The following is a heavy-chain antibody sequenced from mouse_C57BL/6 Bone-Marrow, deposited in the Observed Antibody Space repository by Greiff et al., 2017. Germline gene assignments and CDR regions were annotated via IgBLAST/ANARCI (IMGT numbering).Heavy chain of an antibody. Sequence: VQLQQPGAELVMPGASVKLSCKASGYTFTSYWMHWVKQRPGQGLEWIGEIDPSDSYTNYNQKFKGKSTLTVDTSSSTAYMQLSSLTSEDSAVYYCAMTYHDGSSYWYFEVWGTGTTVTVSS. CDR2: IDPSDSYT. CDR1: GYTFTSYW. V-gene: IGHV1-69*01. J-gene: IGHJ1*03. D-gene: IGHD1-1*01. CDR3: AMTYHDGSSYWYFEV.